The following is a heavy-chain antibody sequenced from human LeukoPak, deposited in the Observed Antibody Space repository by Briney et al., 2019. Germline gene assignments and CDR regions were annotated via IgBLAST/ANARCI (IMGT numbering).Heavy chain of an antibody. V-gene: IGHV1-69*04. CDR1: GGTFSSYA. CDR3: ATDLVEWVVAATGY. J-gene: IGHJ4*02. D-gene: IGHD2-15*01. Sequence: SVKVSCKASGGTFSSYAISWVRQAPGQGLEWMGRIIPILGIANYAQKFQGRVTITADKSTSTAYMELSSLRSEDTAVYYCATDLVEWVVAATGYWGQGTLVTVSS. CDR2: IIPILGIA.